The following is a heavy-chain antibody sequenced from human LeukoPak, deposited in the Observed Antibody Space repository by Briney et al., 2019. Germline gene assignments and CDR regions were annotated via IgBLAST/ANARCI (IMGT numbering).Heavy chain of an antibody. CDR1: GFTFSSYS. CDR3: ARGSGGSCSDFDY. J-gene: IGHJ4*02. D-gene: IGHD2-15*01. V-gene: IGHV3-48*01. CDR2: ISSSSTI. Sequence: PGGSLRLSCAASGFTFSSYSMNWVRQAPGKGLEWVSYISSSSTIYYADSVKGRFTISRDNAKNSLYLQMNSLRAEDTAVYYCARGSGGSCSDFDYWGQGTLVTVSS.